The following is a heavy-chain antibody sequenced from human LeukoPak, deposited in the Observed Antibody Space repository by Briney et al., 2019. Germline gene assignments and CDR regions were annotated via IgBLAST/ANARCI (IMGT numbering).Heavy chain of an antibody. D-gene: IGHD4-11*01. Sequence: PSETLSLTCTVSGDSINSLDLWSWVRQPPGKGLEWIGEMYLSGTTHSNPSVKSRVTISIDKSKNQFFLNLSSVTAADTAVHYCARVATVTPIDPYGMDVWGQGTTVTVSS. V-gene: IGHV4-4*02. J-gene: IGHJ6*02. CDR1: GDSINSLDL. CDR3: ARVATVTPIDPYGMDV. CDR2: MYLSGTT.